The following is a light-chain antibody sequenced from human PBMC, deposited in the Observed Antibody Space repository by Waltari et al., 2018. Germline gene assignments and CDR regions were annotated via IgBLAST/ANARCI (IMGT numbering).Light chain of an antibody. Sequence: QLVLTQSPSASASLGASVKLTCTLSSGHSTTVLAWLTKRPGKGPRYLMKVYSGGSHNKGDEIPDRFSGSSSGAERYLTISSLQSEDEADYYCQTGGHGTWVFGGGTKLTVL. V-gene: IGLV4-69*01. CDR3: QTGGHGTWV. CDR2: VYSGGSH. J-gene: IGLJ3*02. CDR1: SGHSTTV.